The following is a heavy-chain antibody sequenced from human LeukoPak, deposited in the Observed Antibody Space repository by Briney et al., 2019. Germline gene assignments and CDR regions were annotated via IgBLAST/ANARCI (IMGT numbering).Heavy chain of an antibody. Sequence: GGSLRLSCAASGFTFSSYAMSWVRQAPGKGLEWVSAISGSGGSRYYADSVKGRFTISRDNSKNTLYLQMNSLRAEDTAVYYCAKARARSPDFFDYWGQGTLVTVSS. CDR1: GFTFSSYA. J-gene: IGHJ4*02. CDR2: ISGSGGSR. V-gene: IGHV3-23*01. CDR3: AKARARSPDFFDY.